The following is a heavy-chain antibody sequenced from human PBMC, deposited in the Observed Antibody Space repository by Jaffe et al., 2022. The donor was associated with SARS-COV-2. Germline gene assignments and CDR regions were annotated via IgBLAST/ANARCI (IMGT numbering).Heavy chain of an antibody. Sequence: EVQLLESGGGLVQPGGSLRLSCAASGFTFASYTMTWVRQAPGKGLEWVSGIDISGDYTYYADSVKGRFTISRDNSKNTLYLQMSSLRAEDTAVYYCANQKAGYCSGGYCYFNAMDVWGHGTTVTVSS. V-gene: IGHV3-23*01. CDR2: IDISGDYT. D-gene: IGHD2-15*01. CDR3: ANQKAGYCSGGYCYFNAMDV. CDR1: GFTFASYT. J-gene: IGHJ6*02.